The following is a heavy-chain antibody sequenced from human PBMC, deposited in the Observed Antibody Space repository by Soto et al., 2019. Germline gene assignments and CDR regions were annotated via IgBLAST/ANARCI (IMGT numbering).Heavy chain of an antibody. CDR2: ISGSGGST. V-gene: IGHV3-23*01. D-gene: IGHD1-26*01. CDR3: AKGIVVFRFRWYYGMDV. J-gene: IGHJ6*02. CDR1: GFTFSSYA. Sequence: QPGGSLRLSCAASGFTFSSYAMSWVRQAPGKGLEWVSAISGSGGSTYCADSVKGRFTISRDNSKNTLYLQMNSLRAEDTAVYYCAKGIVVFRFRWYYGMDVWGQGTTVTVSS.